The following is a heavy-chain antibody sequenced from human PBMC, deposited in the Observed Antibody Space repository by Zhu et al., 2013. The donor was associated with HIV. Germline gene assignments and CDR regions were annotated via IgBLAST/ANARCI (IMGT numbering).Heavy chain of an antibody. CDR2: INPDNGGT. J-gene: IGHJ4*02. D-gene: IGHD1-26*01. CDR3: ARASGSYRNDHDY. Sequence: QVQLVQSGAEVKKPGASVRVSCKGSGYTFTGYYLHWVRQAPGQGLEWMGWINPDNGGTNFAQKFKGRVTVTRDTSVNTAYMELSNLRSDDTAVYYCARASGSYRNDHDYWGQGTLVTVSS. CDR1: GYTFTGYY. V-gene: IGHV1-2*02.